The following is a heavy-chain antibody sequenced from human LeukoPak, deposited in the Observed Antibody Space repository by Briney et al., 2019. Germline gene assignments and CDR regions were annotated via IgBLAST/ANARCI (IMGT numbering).Heavy chain of an antibody. CDR1: GFSFSDDR. CDR2: ISYDGSNK. D-gene: IGHD3-22*01. Sequence: GGSLTLSCVASGFSFSDDRMHWVRQPQRTGLERVGVISYDGSNKSYADSLNGRFTNSRDNSKNTPYLQMNSLRAEDTAVYYCAPSERITMIVVVNYYFDYWGQGTLVTVSS. CDR3: APSERITMIVVVNYYFDY. J-gene: IGHJ4*02. V-gene: IGHV3-30*04.